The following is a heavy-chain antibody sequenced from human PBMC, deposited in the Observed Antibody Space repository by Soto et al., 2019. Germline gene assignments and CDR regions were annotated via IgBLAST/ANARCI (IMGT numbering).Heavy chain of an antibody. V-gene: IGHV5-10-1*01. D-gene: IGHD3-10*02. CDR1: EYSFRIYW. J-gene: IGHJ4*02. Sequence: GESLKISCQAFEYSFRIYWISWVRQKPGAGLEWMGRVDPNDSFATYIPSFEGHVSISVDKSLNIVDLHWRRLKAPDTAAYYCARDMSGAGNSIFDFWGQRTPITVSS. CDR3: ARDMSGAGNSIFDF. CDR2: VDPNDSFA.